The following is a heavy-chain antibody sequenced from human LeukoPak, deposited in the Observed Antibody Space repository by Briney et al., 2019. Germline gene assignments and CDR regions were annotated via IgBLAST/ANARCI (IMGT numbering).Heavy chain of an antibody. CDR2: IKSDGSST. CDR3: ARENVDITIFGVGSYYYYYGMDV. J-gene: IGHJ6*02. CDR1: GFTFSSYW. D-gene: IGHD3-3*01. V-gene: IGHV3-74*01. Sequence: PGGSLRLSCAASGFTFSSYWMHWVRQAPGKGLVGVSRIKSDGSSTSYADSVKGRFTISRDNAKNTLYLQMNSLRVEDTAAYYRARENVDITIFGVGSYYYYYGMDVWGQGTTVTVSS.